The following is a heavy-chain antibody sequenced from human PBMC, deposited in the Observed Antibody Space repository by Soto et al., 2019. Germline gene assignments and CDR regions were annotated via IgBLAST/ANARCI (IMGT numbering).Heavy chain of an antibody. D-gene: IGHD1-26*01. CDR3: ARVLVGATNNWFDP. CDR2: IYYSGST. V-gene: IGHV4-31*03. J-gene: IGHJ5*02. Sequence: SETLSLTCTVSGGSISSGGYYWSWIRQHPGKGLEWIGYIYYSGSTYYNPSLKSRVTISVDTSKNQFSLKLSSVTAADTAVYYCARVLVGATNNWFDPWGQGTLVTVSS. CDR1: GGSISSGGYY.